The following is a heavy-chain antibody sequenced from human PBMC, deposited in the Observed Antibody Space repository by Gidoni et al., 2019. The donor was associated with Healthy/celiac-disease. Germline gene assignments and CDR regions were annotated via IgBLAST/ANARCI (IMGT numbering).Heavy chain of an antibody. D-gene: IGHD3-10*01. J-gene: IGHJ3*02. CDR3: ARDARNRGADAFDI. Sequence: EVQLVESGGGLVKPGGSLRLSGAASGFTFSSYSMNWVRQAPGKGLEWVSSISSSSSYIYYADSVKGRFTISRDNAKNSLYLQMNSLRAEDTAVYYCARDARNRGADAFDIWGQGTMVTVSS. CDR1: GFTFSSYS. CDR2: ISSSSSYI. V-gene: IGHV3-21*01.